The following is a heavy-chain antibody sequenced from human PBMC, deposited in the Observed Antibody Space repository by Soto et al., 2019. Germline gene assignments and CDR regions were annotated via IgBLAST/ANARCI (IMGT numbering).Heavy chain of an antibody. CDR2: IWYDGSNK. CDR1: GFTFSSYG. Sequence: QVQLVESGGGVVQPGRSLRLSCAASGFTFSSYGMHWVRQAPGKGLEWVAVIWYDGSNKYYADSVKGRFTISRDNSKNTLYLQMNSLRAEDTAVYYCARDDAARTRNFDYWGQGTLVTVSS. J-gene: IGHJ4*02. D-gene: IGHD6-6*01. V-gene: IGHV3-33*01. CDR3: ARDDAARTRNFDY.